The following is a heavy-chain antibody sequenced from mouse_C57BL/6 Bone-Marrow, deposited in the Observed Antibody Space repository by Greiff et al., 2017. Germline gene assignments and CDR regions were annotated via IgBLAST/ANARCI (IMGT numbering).Heavy chain of an antibody. D-gene: IGHD2-3*01. V-gene: IGHV1-80*01. CDR2: IYPADGDT. CDR3: ARIYDGYNY. CDR1: GYAFSSYW. Sequence: VKLMESGAELVKPGASVKISCKASGYAFSSYWMNWVKQRPGQGLEWIGQIYPADGDTNYNGKFKGKATLTADKSSSTAYMQLSSLTSEDSAVYFCARIYDGYNYWGQGTTLTVSS. J-gene: IGHJ2*01.